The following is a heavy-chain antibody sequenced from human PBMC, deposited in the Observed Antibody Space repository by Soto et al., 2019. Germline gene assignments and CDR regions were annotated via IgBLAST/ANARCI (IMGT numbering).Heavy chain of an antibody. CDR3: ARTNYYGSGSVDY. D-gene: IGHD3-10*01. V-gene: IGHV4-30-4*08. Sequence: SETLSLTCTVSGGSISSGDYYWSWIRQHPGKGLEWIGYIYYSGSTYYNPSLKSRVTISVDTSKNQFSLKLSSVTAADTAVYYCARTNYYGSGSVDYWGQGTLVTVSS. CDR1: GGSISSGDYY. CDR2: IYYSGST. J-gene: IGHJ4*02.